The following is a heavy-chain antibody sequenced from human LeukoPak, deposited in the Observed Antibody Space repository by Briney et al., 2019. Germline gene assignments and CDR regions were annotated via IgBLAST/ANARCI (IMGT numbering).Heavy chain of an antibody. CDR2: IKQDGSEK. D-gene: IGHD3-22*01. CDR3: ARATLAWYYYDSSGCPYFDY. V-gene: IGHV3-7*01. J-gene: IGHJ4*01. CDR1: GFTFSSYW. Sequence: GGSLRLSCAASGFTFSSYWMSWVRQAPGKGLEWVANIKQDGSEKYYVDSVKGRFTISRDNAKNSLYLQMNSLRAEDTAVYYCARATLAWYYYDSSGCPYFDYWGQEPWSPSPQ.